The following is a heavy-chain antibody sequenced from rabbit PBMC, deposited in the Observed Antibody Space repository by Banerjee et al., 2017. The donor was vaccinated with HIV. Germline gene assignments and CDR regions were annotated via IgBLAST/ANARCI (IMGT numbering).Heavy chain of an antibody. CDR3: ARGGGDDGAGYGNL. Sequence: QSLEESGGDLVKPGASLTLTCTASGIDFSSGYYMCWARQAPGKGLEWIACIYTGSGKTYYASWAKGRFTISKTSSTTVTLQMTSLTAADTATYFCARGGGDDGAGYGNLWGPGTLVTVS. V-gene: IGHV1S40*01. CDR1: GIDFSSGYY. J-gene: IGHJ4*01. CDR2: IYTGSGKT. D-gene: IGHD3-1*01.